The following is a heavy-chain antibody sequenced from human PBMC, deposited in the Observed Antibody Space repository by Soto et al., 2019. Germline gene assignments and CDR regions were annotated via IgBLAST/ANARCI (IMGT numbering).Heavy chain of an antibody. CDR1: GFTFRDYY. V-gene: IGHV3-11*05. CDR3: AREYYYTMDV. CDR2: IDSSTKYT. Sequence: QVQLVESGGGLVRPGGSLRLSCEASGFTFRDYYITWFRQAPGKGLEWLSYIDSSTKYTNYADSVKGRFTISRDNAKNSLYLQMNSLSADDTAVYYCAREYYYTMDVWGQGTLVTVSS. J-gene: IGHJ6*02.